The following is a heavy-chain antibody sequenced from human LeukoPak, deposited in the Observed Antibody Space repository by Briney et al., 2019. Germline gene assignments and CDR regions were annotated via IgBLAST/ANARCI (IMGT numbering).Heavy chain of an antibody. Sequence: GGSLRLSCAASGFSFRKYAMSWVRQAPGKGLEWVSAMSASGGSIYYADSVRGRYTISRDNSKNTLYLQISSLRVEDTAVYYCAKAEADYDLLTGYHFDYWGQGTLVTVSS. V-gene: IGHV3-23*01. D-gene: IGHD3-9*01. CDR3: AKAEADYDLLTGYHFDY. CDR1: GFSFRKYA. CDR2: MSASGGSI. J-gene: IGHJ4*02.